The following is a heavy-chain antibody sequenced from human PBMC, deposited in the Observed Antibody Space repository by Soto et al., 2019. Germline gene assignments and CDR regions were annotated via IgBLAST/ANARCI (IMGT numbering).Heavy chain of an antibody. V-gene: IGHV3-74*01. J-gene: IGHJ4*02. CDR1: GYTFSSYW. Sequence: EVQLVESGGGLVQPGGSLRLSCAASGYTFSSYWMHWVRQAPGKGLVWVSRVNGDGSSTSYADPVKGRFTISRDNAKNTVHLQMNSLRAEDTAVYYCAKVRGGHDYDYWGQGTLVTVSS. D-gene: IGHD5-12*01. CDR2: VNGDGSST. CDR3: AKVRGGHDYDY.